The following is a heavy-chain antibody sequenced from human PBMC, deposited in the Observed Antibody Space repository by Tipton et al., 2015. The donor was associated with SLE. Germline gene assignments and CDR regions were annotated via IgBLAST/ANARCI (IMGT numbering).Heavy chain of an antibody. J-gene: IGHJ6*03. D-gene: IGHD6-19*01. V-gene: IGHV3-23*01. Sequence: SLRLSCAASGFTFSSYAMHWVRQAPGKGLEWVSAISGGGGSTYYADSVKGRFTISRDNSKNTLYLQMNSLRAEDTAVYYCARGTVAGLGYYMDVWGKGTTVTVSS. CDR1: GFTFSSYA. CDR2: ISGGGGST. CDR3: ARGTVAGLGYYMDV.